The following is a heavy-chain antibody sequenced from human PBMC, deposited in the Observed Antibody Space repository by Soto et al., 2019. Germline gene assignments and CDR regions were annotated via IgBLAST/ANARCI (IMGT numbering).Heavy chain of an antibody. J-gene: IGHJ4*02. Sequence: KPSETLSLTCAVYGGSFSDYFWTWIRQSPGKGLEWIGDINHRGSTSYNPSLKSRVTILLDTSKNQFSLSLSSVTAADTAVYYCARILVGAFDFWGQGALVTVSS. CDR1: GGSFSDYF. V-gene: IGHV4-34*01. CDR3: ARILVGAFDF. CDR2: INHRGST. D-gene: IGHD1-26*01.